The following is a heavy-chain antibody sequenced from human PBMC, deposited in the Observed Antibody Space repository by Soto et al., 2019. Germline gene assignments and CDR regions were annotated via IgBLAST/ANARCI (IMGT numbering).Heavy chain of an antibody. CDR2: ITSSGTTV. CDR1: GFTFSSYS. Sequence: EVHLVESGGGLVQPGGSLRLSCAASGFTFSSYSLNWVRQAPGKGLEWVSYITSSGTTVYYADSVRGRFTISRDNAKKSLYLQMNSLRDDDTAVYYCARGSSNWAYYFEFWGQGTLVTVSS. CDR3: ARGSSNWAYYFEF. V-gene: IGHV3-48*02. J-gene: IGHJ4*02. D-gene: IGHD6-13*01.